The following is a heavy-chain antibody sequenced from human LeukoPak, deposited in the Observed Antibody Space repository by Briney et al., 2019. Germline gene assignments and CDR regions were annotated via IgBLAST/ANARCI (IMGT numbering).Heavy chain of an antibody. D-gene: IGHD6-13*01. CDR1: GYTLTELS. Sequence: ASVKVSCKVSGYTLTELSMHWVRQAPGKGLEWMGGFDPEDGETIYAQKFQGRVTMTEDTSTDTAYMELSSLRSEDTAVYYCARDWRIAAAGTPLYYFDYWGQGTLVTVSS. V-gene: IGHV1-24*01. CDR3: ARDWRIAAAGTPLYYFDY. CDR2: FDPEDGET. J-gene: IGHJ4*02.